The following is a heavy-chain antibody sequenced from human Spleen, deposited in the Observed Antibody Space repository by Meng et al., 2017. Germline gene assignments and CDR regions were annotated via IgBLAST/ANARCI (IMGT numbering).Heavy chain of an antibody. CDR1: GGSFSGGDYY. CDR3: ARVNSDCGGVMCYKGWFDP. D-gene: IGHD2-21*01. J-gene: IGHJ5*02. V-gene: IGHV4-30-4*01. CDR2: IHYSGST. Sequence: QLAEVGPGLVKPSQTRSLHCTVSGGSFSGGDYYWSWIRQPPGKGLEWIGYIHYSGSTYYNPSLKSRITISVEMSRNQFSLRLTSVTSADMAVYYCARVNSDCGGVMCYKGWFDPWGQGTLVTVSS.